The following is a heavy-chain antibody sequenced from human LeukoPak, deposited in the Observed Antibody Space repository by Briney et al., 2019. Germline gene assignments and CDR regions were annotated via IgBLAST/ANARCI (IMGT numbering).Heavy chain of an antibody. CDR2: IYYSGST. V-gene: IGHV4-30-4*08. CDR3: ARVSASGWCDY. J-gene: IGHJ4*02. CDR1: GGSISSGDYY. Sequence: SETLSLTCTVSGGSISSGDYYWSWIRQPPGKGLEWIGYIYYSGSTYYNPSLKSRVTISVDTSKNQFSLKLSSVTAADTAVYYCARVSASGWCDYWGQGTLVTVSS. D-gene: IGHD6-19*01.